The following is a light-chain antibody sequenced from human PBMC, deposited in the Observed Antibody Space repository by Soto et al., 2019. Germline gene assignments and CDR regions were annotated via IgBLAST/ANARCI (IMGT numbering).Light chain of an antibody. CDR3: QQYGSSPPLT. CDR2: GAS. V-gene: IGKV3-20*01. CDR1: QSVSSSY. J-gene: IGKJ4*01. Sequence: EIVLTQSPGTLSLSPGERATLSCRASQSVSSSYLAWYQQKPGQAPWLLIYGASSRATGIPDRFSGSGSGTDFTLTISRLEPEDFAVYYCQQYGSSPPLTFGGGTKVDIK.